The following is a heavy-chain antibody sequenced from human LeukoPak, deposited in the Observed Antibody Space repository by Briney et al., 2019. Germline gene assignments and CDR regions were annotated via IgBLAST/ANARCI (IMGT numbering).Heavy chain of an antibody. CDR2: IYYSGST. Sequence: SRTRSPAWPVYGGSTSSYYWGWDRQPPGKGLEWIGYIYYSGSTNYNPSLKSRVTISVDTSKNQFSLKLSSVTAADTAVYYCARVKRPYYYFDYWGQGTLVTVSS. CDR1: GGSTSSYY. CDR3: ARVKRPYYYFDY. J-gene: IGHJ4*02. V-gene: IGHV4-59*01. D-gene: IGHD1-26*01.